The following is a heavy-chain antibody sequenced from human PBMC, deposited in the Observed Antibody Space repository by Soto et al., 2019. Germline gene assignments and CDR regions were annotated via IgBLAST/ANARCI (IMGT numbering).Heavy chain of an antibody. Sequence: QVQLVESGGGLVKSGGSLRLSCAVSGFTFSDYQMHWIRQVPGKGLEWLSYISASGSTANYADSMRGRLSISRDNAKNLLYLQMNRLRGEHTAVYYCARDRDTMMRGVYNHWRQGTLFTVFS. CDR2: ISASGSTA. CDR1: GFTFSDYQ. J-gene: IGHJ4*02. CDR3: ARDRDTMMRGVYNH. V-gene: IGHV3-11*01. D-gene: IGHD3-10*01.